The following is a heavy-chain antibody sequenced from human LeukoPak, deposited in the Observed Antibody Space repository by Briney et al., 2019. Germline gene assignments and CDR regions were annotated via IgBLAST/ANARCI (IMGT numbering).Heavy chain of an antibody. CDR1: GGSISSSSYY. J-gene: IGHJ3*02. CDR2: IYYSGST. CDR3: ARDPYYYDSSGSYGGAFDI. Sequence: SETLSLTCTVSGGSISSSSYYWGWIRQPPGRGLEWIGSIYYSGSTYYNPSLKSRVTISVGTSKNQFSLKLSSVTAADTAVYYCARDPYYYDSSGSYGGAFDIWGQGTMVTVSS. D-gene: IGHD3-22*01. V-gene: IGHV4-39*07.